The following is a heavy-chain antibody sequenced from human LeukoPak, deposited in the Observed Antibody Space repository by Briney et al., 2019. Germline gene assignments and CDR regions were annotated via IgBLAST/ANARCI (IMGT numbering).Heavy chain of an antibody. CDR1: GFTFSSYA. V-gene: IGHV3-64*01. J-gene: IGHJ4*02. CDR3: ARADITGTSYYFDY. Sequence: GGSLRLSCAASGFTFSSYAMHWVRQAPGKGLEYVSAISSNGGSTYYANSAKGRFTISRDSSKNTLYLQMGSLRAEDMAVYYCARADITGTSYYFDYWGQGTLVTVSS. CDR2: ISSNGGST. D-gene: IGHD1-20*01.